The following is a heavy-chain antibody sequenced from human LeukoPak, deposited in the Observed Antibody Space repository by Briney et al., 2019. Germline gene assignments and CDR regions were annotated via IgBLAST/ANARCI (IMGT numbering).Heavy chain of an antibody. D-gene: IGHD4-17*01. CDR3: ARSGRYEIYGDYRFSAGVDY. Sequence: GGSLRLSCAASGFTFSSYAMSWVRQAPGKGLECVSVIYSGGSTYSADSVKGRFTISRDNSKNTLYLQMNSLRAEDTAVYYCARSGRYEIYGDYRFSAGVDYWGQGTLVTVSS. CDR2: IYSGGST. V-gene: IGHV3-66*02. J-gene: IGHJ4*02. CDR1: GFTFSSYA.